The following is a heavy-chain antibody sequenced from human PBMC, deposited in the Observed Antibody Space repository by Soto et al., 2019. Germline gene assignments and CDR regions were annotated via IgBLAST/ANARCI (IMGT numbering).Heavy chain of an antibody. J-gene: IGHJ4*02. CDR2: IYHRGST. D-gene: IGHD6-19*01. CDR1: GGSISSGGYS. Sequence: QLQLQESGSGLVKPSQTLSLTCAVSGGSISSGGYSWSWIRQPPVKGLEWIGYIYHRGSTYYNPSLKGRVTLSVDRSKNQFSLKLSSVTAADTAVYYCARAGGLGAVAADYWGQGTLVTVSS. CDR3: ARAGGLGAVAADY. V-gene: IGHV4-30-2*01.